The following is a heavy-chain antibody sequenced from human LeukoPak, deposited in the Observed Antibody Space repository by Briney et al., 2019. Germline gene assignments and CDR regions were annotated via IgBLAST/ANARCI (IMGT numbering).Heavy chain of an antibody. D-gene: IGHD6-19*01. CDR2: ISYSGST. V-gene: IGHV4-59*01. CDR3: ARGNSGWLRFDY. J-gene: IGHJ4*02. Sequence: SETLSLTCTVSGGSISSYYWSWIRQPPGKGLEWIACISYSGSTKYNPSLKSRVTISVDTSKNQLSLKLSSVTAADTAVYYCARGNSGWLRFDYWGQGTLVTVSS. CDR1: GGSISSYY.